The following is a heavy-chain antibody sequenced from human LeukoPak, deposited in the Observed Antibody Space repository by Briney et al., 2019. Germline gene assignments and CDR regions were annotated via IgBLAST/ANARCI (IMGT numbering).Heavy chain of an antibody. D-gene: IGHD4-17*01. CDR1: GFTFSSFG. CDR3: ARRYGDYVGSFEY. CDR2: ISTSSSYI. Sequence: PGGSLTLSCAASGFTFSSFGMHWVRQAPGKGLEWVSSISTSSSYIYYADSVKGRFTISRDNAKNSLYLQMNSLRAEDTAVYYCARRYGDYVGSFEYWGQGTQVTVPS. V-gene: IGHV3-21*01. J-gene: IGHJ4*02.